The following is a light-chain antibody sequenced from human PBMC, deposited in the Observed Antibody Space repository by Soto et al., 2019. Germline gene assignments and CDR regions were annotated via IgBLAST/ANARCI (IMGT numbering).Light chain of an antibody. V-gene: IGKV1-5*01. CDR1: QGISNW. Sequence: DIQMTQSPSTLSASIGDRVTIACRASQGISNWLAWYQQKPGKAPKLLIFHASSLEGGVPSRFSGSGSGTEFTLTISSLQPDDFATYYCQQYNTYPKFGQGTRVVIK. CDR3: QQYNTYPK. J-gene: IGKJ1*01. CDR2: HAS.